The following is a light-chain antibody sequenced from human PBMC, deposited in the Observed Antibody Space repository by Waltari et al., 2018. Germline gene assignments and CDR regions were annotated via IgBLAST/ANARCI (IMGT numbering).Light chain of an antibody. V-gene: IGKV4-1*01. Sequence: DIVMTQSPDSLAVSLGERATINCKSSQSILYSSNNKNYLVWYQQKPGQPPKLLIYWAATRESGVPDRFSGSGSGTDVTLTISSLQAEDVAVYYCQQYYSTPHTFGQGTKLEIK. J-gene: IGKJ2*01. CDR2: WAA. CDR3: QQYYSTPHT. CDR1: QSILYSSNNKNY.